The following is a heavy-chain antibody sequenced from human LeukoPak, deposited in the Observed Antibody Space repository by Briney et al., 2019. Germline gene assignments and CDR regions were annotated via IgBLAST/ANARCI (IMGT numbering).Heavy chain of an antibody. D-gene: IGHD6-13*01. Sequence: SETLSLTCTVSGGSISSYYWSWIRQPPGKGLEWIGYIYYSGSTNYNPSLKSRVTISVDTSKNQFSLKLSSVTAADTAVYYCARLSIAAAGIAWFDPWGQGTLVTVSS. CDR2: IYYSGST. CDR3: ARLSIAAAGIAWFDP. CDR1: GGSISSYY. V-gene: IGHV4-59*08. J-gene: IGHJ5*02.